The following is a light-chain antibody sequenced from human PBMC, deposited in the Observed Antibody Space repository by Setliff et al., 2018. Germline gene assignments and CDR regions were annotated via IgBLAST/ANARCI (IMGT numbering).Light chain of an antibody. CDR1: SSDVGGYNY. V-gene: IGLV2-23*02. Sequence: QSALTQPASVSGSPGQSITISCTGTSSDVGGYNYVSWYQQHPGKAPKLMIYDVSKRPSGVSNRFSGSKSGNTASLTISGLLAEDEADYYCCSYAGSSTLFGGGTKVTVL. CDR3: CSYAGSSTL. CDR2: DVS. J-gene: IGLJ2*01.